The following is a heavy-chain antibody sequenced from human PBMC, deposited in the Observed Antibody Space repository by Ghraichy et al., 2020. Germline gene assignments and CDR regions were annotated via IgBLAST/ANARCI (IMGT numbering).Heavy chain of an antibody. V-gene: IGHV1-46*01. Sequence: ASVKVSCRASGDTFSNYFLHWVRHAPGQGLEWMGIINPSGGSTSYAQEFQGRVTMTRDTSTNTVYMELTSLRSEDTAVYYCARRGECSSSSCYLDYWGQGTLVIVSS. CDR3: ARRGECSSSSCYLDY. CDR1: GDTFSNYF. D-gene: IGHD2-2*01. CDR2: INPSGGST. J-gene: IGHJ4*02.